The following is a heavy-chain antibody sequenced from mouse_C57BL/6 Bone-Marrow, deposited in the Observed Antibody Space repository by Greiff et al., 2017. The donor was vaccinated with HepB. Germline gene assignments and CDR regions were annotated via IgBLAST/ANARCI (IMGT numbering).Heavy chain of an antibody. J-gene: IGHJ4*01. V-gene: IGHV1-18*01. Sequence: EVQLQQSGPELVKPGASVKIPCKASGYTFTDYNMDWVKQSHGKSLEWIGDINPNNGGTIYNQKFKGKATLTVDKSSSTAYMELRSLTSEDTAVYYCARVRGNYFYYAMDYWGQGTSVTVSS. CDR2: INPNNGGT. CDR3: ARVRGNYFYYAMDY. D-gene: IGHD2-1*01. CDR1: GYTFTDYN.